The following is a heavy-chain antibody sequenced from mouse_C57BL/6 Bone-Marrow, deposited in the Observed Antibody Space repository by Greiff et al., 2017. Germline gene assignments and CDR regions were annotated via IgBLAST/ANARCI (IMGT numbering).Heavy chain of an antibody. J-gene: IGHJ2*01. D-gene: IGHD2-1*01. V-gene: IGHV1-47*01. CDR1: GYTFTTYP. Sequence: VKLQESGAELVKPGASVKMSCKASGYTFTTYPIEWMKQNHGKSLEWIGNFHPYNDDTKYNEKFKGKATLTVEKSSSTVYLELSRLTSDDSAVYCCARGGNYGGYYFDYWGQGTTLTVSS. CDR2: FHPYNDDT. CDR3: ARGGNYGGYYFDY.